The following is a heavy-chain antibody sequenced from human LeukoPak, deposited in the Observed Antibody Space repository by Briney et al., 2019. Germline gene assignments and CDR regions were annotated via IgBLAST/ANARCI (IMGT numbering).Heavy chain of an antibody. V-gene: IGHV3-30*04. CDR3: ARGHDILT. Sequence: TGGSLRLSCAACGFTFSSYAMHWVRQAPGKGLEWVAVISYDGSNKYYADSVKGRFTISRDNSKNTLYLQMNSLRAEDTAVYYCARGHDILTWGQGTLVTVSS. J-gene: IGHJ5*02. CDR1: GFTFSSYA. D-gene: IGHD3-9*01. CDR2: ISYDGSNK.